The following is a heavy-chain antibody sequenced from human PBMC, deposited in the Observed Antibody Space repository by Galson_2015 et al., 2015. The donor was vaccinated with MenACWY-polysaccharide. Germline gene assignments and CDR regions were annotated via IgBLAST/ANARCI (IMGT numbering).Heavy chain of an antibody. CDR2: ISSNSDFI. CDR3: ATTTRSTPTRGDDY. CDR1: GFTFSYYY. D-gene: IGHD2-2*01. J-gene: IGHJ4*02. V-gene: IGHV3-21*01. Sequence: SLRLSCAASGFTFSYYYMNWVRQPPGKGLEWVSSISSNSDFIYYADSVKGRFTISRDNAKNSLHLQMHRLRAEDTAVYFCATTTRSTPTRGDDYWGQGTLVTVSS.